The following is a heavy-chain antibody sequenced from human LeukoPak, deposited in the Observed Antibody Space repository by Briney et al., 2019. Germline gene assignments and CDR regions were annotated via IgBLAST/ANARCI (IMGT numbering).Heavy chain of an antibody. Sequence: GASVKVSCKVSGYTLTELSMHWVRQAPGKGLEWMGGFDPEDGETIYAQKFQGRVTMTEDTSTDTAYMELSSLRSEDTAMYYCATDGISWLPFDYWGQGTLVTVSS. V-gene: IGHV1-24*01. J-gene: IGHJ4*02. CDR1: GYTLTELS. D-gene: IGHD3-22*01. CDR2: FDPEDGET. CDR3: ATDGISWLPFDY.